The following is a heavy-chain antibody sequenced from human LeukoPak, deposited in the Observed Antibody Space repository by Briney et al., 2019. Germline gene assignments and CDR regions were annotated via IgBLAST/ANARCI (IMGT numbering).Heavy chain of an antibody. CDR3: ASVRMGATPFDY. V-gene: IGHV1-69*13. CDR2: IIPIFHTP. D-gene: IGHD1-26*01. CDR1: GGTFNNYG. Sequence: SVKVSCKASGGTFNNYGISWVRQAPGQGLEWMGGIIPIFHTPNYAQKFQGRVTITADESTGTAYMELTRLRSDDTAVYYCASVRMGATPFDYWGQGTLVTVSS. J-gene: IGHJ4*02.